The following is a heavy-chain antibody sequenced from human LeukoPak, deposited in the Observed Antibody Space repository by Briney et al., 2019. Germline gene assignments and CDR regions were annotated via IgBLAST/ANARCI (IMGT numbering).Heavy chain of an antibody. D-gene: IGHD3-16*01. CDR2: IKQDGSEK. Sequence: GGSLRLSCAASGFTFSRNAMHWVRQAPGKGLEWVANIKQDGSEKYYVDSVKGRFTISRDNAKNSLYLQMNSLRAEDTAVYYCVGHSDYWGQGTLVTVSS. J-gene: IGHJ4*02. CDR1: GFTFSRNA. V-gene: IGHV3-7*01. CDR3: VGHSDY.